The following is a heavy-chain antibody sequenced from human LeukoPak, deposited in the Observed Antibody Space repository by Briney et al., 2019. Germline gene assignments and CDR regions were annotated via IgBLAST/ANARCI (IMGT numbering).Heavy chain of an antibody. CDR3: ATVGGSYSPADY. CDR1: GFTLDDYA. D-gene: IGHD1-26*01. Sequence: QAGGSLRLSCAASGFTLDDYAMHWVRQAPGKGLEWVSGISWNSGSVGYVDSVKGRFTISRDNAKNSLYLQMNSLRAEDTAVYYCATVGGSYSPADYWGQGSLVTVSS. V-gene: IGHV3-9*01. J-gene: IGHJ4*02. CDR2: ISWNSGSV.